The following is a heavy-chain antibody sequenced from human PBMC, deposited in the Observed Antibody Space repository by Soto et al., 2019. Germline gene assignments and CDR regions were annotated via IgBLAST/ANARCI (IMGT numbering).Heavy chain of an antibody. J-gene: IGHJ4*02. D-gene: IGHD1-7*01. CDR2: ISYDGSNK. V-gene: IGHV3-30-3*01. Sequence: QVQLVESGGGVVQPGRSLRLSCAASGFTFSSYAMHWVRQAPGKGLEWVAVISYDGSNKYYADSVKGRFTISRDNSKNTLYLQMNSLRAEDTAVYYCARDTYTRYNWNYVAFDYWGQGTLVTVSS. CDR3: ARDTYTRYNWNYVAFDY. CDR1: GFTFSSYA.